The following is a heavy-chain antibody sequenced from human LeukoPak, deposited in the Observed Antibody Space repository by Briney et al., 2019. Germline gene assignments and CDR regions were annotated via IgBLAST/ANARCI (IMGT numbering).Heavy chain of an antibody. CDR3: AKGHSDDWYYFDY. J-gene: IGHJ4*02. CDR2: ISGSGGST. V-gene: IGHV3-23*01. D-gene: IGHD3-9*01. Sequence: TGGSLRLSCAASGFTFSSYAMSWVRQAPGKGLEWVSAISGSGGSTNYADSVKGRFTISRDNSKGTLFLQMNSLRGDDTAVYYCAKGHSDDWYYFDYWGQGTLVTVSS. CDR1: GFTFSSYA.